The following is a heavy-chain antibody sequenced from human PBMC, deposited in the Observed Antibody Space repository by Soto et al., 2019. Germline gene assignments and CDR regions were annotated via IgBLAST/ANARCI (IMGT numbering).Heavy chain of an antibody. V-gene: IGHV3-30*18. CDR1: GFTFSSYG. D-gene: IGHD2-21*02. CDR3: AKDLGVVVTAMPYYYYYGMDV. CDR2: ISYDGSNK. J-gene: IGHJ6*02. Sequence: GGSLRLSCAASGFTFSSYGMHWVRQAPGKGLEWVAVISYDGSNKYHADSVKGRFTISRDNSKNTLHLQMDSLRAEDTAVYYCAKDLGVVVTAMPYYYYYGMDVWGQGTTVTVSS.